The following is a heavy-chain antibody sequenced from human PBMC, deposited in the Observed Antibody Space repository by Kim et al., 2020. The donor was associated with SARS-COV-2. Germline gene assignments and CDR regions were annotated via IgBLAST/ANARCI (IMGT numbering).Heavy chain of an antibody. V-gene: IGHV4-61*01. CDR1: GGSVSSGSYY. Sequence: SETLSLTCTVSGGSVSSGSYYWSWIRQPPGKGLEWIGYIYYSGSTNYNPSLKSRVTISVDTSKNQFSLKLSSVTAADTAVYYCARGNDRLEWFGVDRHGMDVWGQGTTVTVSS. CDR3: ARGNDRLEWFGVDRHGMDV. D-gene: IGHD3-10*01. CDR2: IYYSGST. J-gene: IGHJ6*02.